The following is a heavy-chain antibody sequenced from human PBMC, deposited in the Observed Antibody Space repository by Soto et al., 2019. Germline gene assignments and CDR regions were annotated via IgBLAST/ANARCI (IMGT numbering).Heavy chain of an antibody. CDR3: ARQAYRSGWTDH. CDR2: IYYSGST. J-gene: IGHJ4*02. V-gene: IGHV4-59*08. CDR1: GGSISSYY. Sequence: SETLSLTCTVSGGSISSYYWSWIRQPPGKGLEWIGYIYYSGSTNYNPSLKSRVTISVDTSKNQFTLKLSSVTAADTAVYYCARQAYRSGWTDHWGQGTLVTVSS. D-gene: IGHD6-19*01.